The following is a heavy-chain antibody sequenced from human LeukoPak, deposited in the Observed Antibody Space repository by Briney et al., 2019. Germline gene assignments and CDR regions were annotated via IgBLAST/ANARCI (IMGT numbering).Heavy chain of an antibody. CDR2: ISTGSTYI. CDR3: ARGVLGYSYGFDC. D-gene: IGHD5-18*01. V-gene: IGHV3-21*04. J-gene: IGHJ4*02. CDR1: GFTFSSYS. Sequence: PGGSLRLSCAASGFTFSSYSMNWVRQAPGKGLEWVSTISTGSTYIYYADSVKGRFSISRDNAKNSLYLQMNSLRGEDTAVYYCARGVLGYSYGFDCWGQGTLVTVSS.